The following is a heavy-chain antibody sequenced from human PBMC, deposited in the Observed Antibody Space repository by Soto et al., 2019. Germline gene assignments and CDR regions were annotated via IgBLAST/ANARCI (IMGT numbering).Heavy chain of an antibody. J-gene: IGHJ3*02. CDR1: GDSIKGGDYY. CDR2: IHDGGSI. D-gene: IGHD3-10*01. V-gene: IGHV4-30-4*01. Sequence: ALSHTCSGSGDSIKGGDYYWYWIRQSTVKGLEWIGHIHDGGSIYYNPSLESRVTISLDRSENQFSLKLTSVTAADTAVYYCAIDDTGLSDI. CDR3: AIDDTGLSDI.